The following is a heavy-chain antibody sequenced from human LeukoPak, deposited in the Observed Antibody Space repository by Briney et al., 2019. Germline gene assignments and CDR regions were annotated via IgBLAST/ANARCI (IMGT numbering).Heavy chain of an antibody. V-gene: IGHV3-11*04. CDR1: GFNLSDYY. CDR2: ISSSGSPI. D-gene: IGHD2/OR15-2a*01. CDR3: ARGTFALIEVVDY. Sequence: PGGSLRLSFAASGFNLSDYYMSWIRQAPGKGLWWGSFISSSGSPIYYAESVKGRFTISRDNAKNSLYLQMNSLRAEDAAVYYCARGTFALIEVVDYWGQGTVVTVSS. J-gene: IGHJ4*02.